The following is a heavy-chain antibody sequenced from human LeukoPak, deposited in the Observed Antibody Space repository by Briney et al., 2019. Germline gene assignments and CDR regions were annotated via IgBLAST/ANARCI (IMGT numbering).Heavy chain of an antibody. D-gene: IGHD2-21*02. J-gene: IGHJ4*02. CDR3: ARKTVAAIGVEFDY. Sequence: SETLSLTCTVSGGSISSYYWSWIRQPPGKGLEWLEYIYYSGSTNYNPSLKSRVTISVDTSKNQFSLKLSSVTAADTAVYYCARKTVAAIGVEFDYWGQGTLVTVSS. CDR1: GGSISSYY. V-gene: IGHV4-59*08. CDR2: IYYSGST.